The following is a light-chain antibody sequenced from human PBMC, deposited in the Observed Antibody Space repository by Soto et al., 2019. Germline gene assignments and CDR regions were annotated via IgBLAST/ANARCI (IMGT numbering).Light chain of an antibody. CDR1: QSVSSN. J-gene: IGKJ5*01. Sequence: EIVMTQSPATLSVSPGERATLSFRASQSVSSNLAWYQQKPGQAPRLLIYDASNRATGIPARFSGSGSGTDFTLTISSLEPEDFAVYYCLQRSNWITFGQGTRLEIK. CDR3: LQRSNWIT. CDR2: DAS. V-gene: IGKV3-11*01.